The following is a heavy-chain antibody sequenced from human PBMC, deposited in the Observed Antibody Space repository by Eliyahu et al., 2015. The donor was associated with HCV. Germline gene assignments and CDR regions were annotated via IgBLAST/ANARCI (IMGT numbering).Heavy chain of an antibody. CDR1: GFTFSSYG. CDR3: AREGASKFTMRVAARYYFDH. Sequence: QVQLVESGGGVVQPGRSLRLSCAASGFTFSSYGXHWVRQAPGKGLXXVXVXWYDGSNKYYADSVKGRFTISRDNSKNTLYLQMNSLRAEDTAVYYCAREGASKFTMRVAARYYFDHWGQGTQVTVSS. D-gene: IGHD3-22*01. V-gene: IGHV3-33*08. J-gene: IGHJ4*02. CDR2: XWYDGSNK.